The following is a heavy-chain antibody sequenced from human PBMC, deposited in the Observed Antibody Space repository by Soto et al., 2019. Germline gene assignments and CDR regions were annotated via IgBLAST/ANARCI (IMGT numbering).Heavy chain of an antibody. CDR3: ARDRITGTPRVYYYYGMDV. J-gene: IGHJ6*02. Sequence: GGSLRLSCAASGFTSSSYWMSWVRQAPGKGLEWVANIKQDGSEKYYVDSVKGRFIISRDNAKNSLYLQMNSLRAEDTAVYYCARDRITGTPRVYYYYGMDVWGQGTTVTVSS. V-gene: IGHV3-7*01. CDR1: GFTSSSYW. D-gene: IGHD1-7*01. CDR2: IKQDGSEK.